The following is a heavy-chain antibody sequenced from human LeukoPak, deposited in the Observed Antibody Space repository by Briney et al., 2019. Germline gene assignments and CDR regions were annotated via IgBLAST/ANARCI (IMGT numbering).Heavy chain of an antibody. CDR2: TYYMSKWYN. CDR3: TRGGHYGDYHFDY. V-gene: IGHV6-1*01. Sequence: SQTLSLTCAIFGDSVSSSDATWIWIRQSPSRGLEWLGRTYYMSKWYNDYAVSVENRITINPDTSKNQFPLQLSSVTPDDTAVYYCTRGGHYGDYHFDYWGQGTLVTVSS. J-gene: IGHJ4*02. CDR1: GDSVSSSDAT. D-gene: IGHD4-17*01.